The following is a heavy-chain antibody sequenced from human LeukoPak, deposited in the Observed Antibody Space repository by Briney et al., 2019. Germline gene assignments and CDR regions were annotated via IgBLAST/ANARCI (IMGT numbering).Heavy chain of an antibody. CDR3: ARTRTFDA. CDR2: INQSGST. J-gene: IGHJ5*02. CDR1: GGSFSGFY. V-gene: IGHV4-34*01. Sequence: PSETLSLTCAVSGGSFSGFYWSWIRQPPGKGLEWIGEINQSGSTNYNPSLKSRVSISLDTSKNQFSLKLSSVTAADTAVYYCARTRTFDAWGQGTLVTVSS.